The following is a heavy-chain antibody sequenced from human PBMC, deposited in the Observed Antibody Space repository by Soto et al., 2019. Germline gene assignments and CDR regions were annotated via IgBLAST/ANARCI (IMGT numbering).Heavy chain of an antibody. CDR2: MNPGSGDT. J-gene: IGHJ5*02. D-gene: IGHD5-18*01. CDR1: GYTFTNND. CDR3: ARMESFGSLNWFDP. Sequence: ASVKVTCKASGYTFTNNDVSWVRQATGQGLEWMGWMNPGSGDTGYAQKFQGRVSMTRDISIATAYMELNSLTSEDTAIYYCARMESFGSLNWFDPWGQGTLVTVSS. V-gene: IGHV1-8*01.